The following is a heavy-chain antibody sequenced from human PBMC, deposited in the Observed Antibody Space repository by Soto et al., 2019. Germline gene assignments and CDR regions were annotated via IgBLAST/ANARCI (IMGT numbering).Heavy chain of an antibody. Sequence: QVQVVQSGVEVRRPGSSVKVSCKASGDTFTNCVISWVRQAPGQGLEWMGGIIPLFGTTDFAQRFQGRLTITTDESTTPDYMELSRLRSDDTATYYCAAELGVGNVSVVGGQWTTVIVSS. D-gene: IGHD7-27*01. V-gene: IGHV1-69*01. CDR2: IIPLFGTT. CDR1: GDTFTNCV. CDR3: AAELGVGNVSVV. J-gene: IGHJ6*02.